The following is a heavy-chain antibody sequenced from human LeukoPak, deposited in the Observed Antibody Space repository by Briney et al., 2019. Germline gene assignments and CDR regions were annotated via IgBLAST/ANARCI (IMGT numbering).Heavy chain of an antibody. CDR1: GGTFSSYA. CDR2: IIPIFGTG. V-gene: IGHV1-69*05. D-gene: IGHD5-24*01. CDR3: ARGGRGEEMATINAFDI. Sequence: ASVKVSCKASGGTFSSYATSWVRQAPGQGLEWMGRIIPIFGTGNYAQKFQGRVTITTDKSTSTAYMELSSLRSEDTAVYYCARGGRGEEMATINAFDIWGQGTMVTVSS. J-gene: IGHJ3*02.